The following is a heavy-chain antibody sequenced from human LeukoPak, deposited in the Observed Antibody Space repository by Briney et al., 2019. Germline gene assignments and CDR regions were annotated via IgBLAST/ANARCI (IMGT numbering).Heavy chain of an antibody. J-gene: IGHJ3*02. CDR2: ISGSGGST. CDR1: GFTFSSYA. D-gene: IGHD3-22*01. CDR3: ARDLSITMKVVGPPGAFDI. V-gene: IGHV3-23*01. Sequence: GGSLRLSCAASGFTFSSYAMSWVRQAPGKGLEWVSAISGSGGSTYYADSVKGRFTISRDNAKNSLYLQMNSLRAEDTAVYYCARDLSITMKVVGPPGAFDIWGQGTMVTVSS.